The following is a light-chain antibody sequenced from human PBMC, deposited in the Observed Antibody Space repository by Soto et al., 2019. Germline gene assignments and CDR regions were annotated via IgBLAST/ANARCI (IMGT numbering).Light chain of an antibody. CDR3: QRYNNWPWAPT. CDR2: GAS. J-gene: IGKJ4*01. CDR1: QSVASN. Sequence: EIVMTQSPATLSVSPGDSATLSCRASQSVASNLAWYQQRPGQAPRLLIFGASTRATGIPARFSGSGSGTEFTLTISSLQSEDFAIYYCQRYNNWPWAPTFGGGTKVEIK. V-gene: IGKV3-15*01.